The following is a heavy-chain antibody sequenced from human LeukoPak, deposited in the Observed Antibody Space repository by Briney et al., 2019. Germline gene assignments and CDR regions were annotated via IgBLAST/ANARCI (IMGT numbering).Heavy chain of an antibody. CDR3: ARTPLRGATFFTSYPNWFDT. J-gene: IGHJ5*02. CDR2: IYTSGST. V-gene: IGHV4-4*07. D-gene: IGHD3-10*01. Sequence: SETLSLTCTVSGGSISSYYWSWIRQPAGKGLEWIGRIYTSGSTNYNPSLKSRLSISVDTSKIQFSLRLSSVTVADTAVYYCARTPLRGATFFTSYPNWFDTWGQGTLVTVSS. CDR1: GGSISSYY.